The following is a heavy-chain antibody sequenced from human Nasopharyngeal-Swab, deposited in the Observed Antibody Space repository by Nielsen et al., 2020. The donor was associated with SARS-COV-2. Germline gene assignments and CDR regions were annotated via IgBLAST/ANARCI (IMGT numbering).Heavy chain of an antibody. D-gene: IGHD3-3*01. J-gene: IGHJ3*02. V-gene: IGHV4-39*07. CDR2: IYYSGST. Sequence: SEILSLTCTVPDGPISSSSYYWGWIRQPPGKGLEWIGSIYYSGSTYYNPSLKSRVTISVDTSKNQFSLKLSSVTAADTAVYYCARRARFDFWSGHGAFDIWGQGTMVTVSS. CDR1: DGPISSSSYY. CDR3: ARRARFDFWSGHGAFDI.